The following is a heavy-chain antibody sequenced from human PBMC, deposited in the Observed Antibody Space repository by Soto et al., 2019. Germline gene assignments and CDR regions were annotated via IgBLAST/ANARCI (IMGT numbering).Heavy chain of an antibody. CDR1: GFTFSSYG. D-gene: IGHD3-16*01. J-gene: IGHJ4*02. CDR2: ISYDGSNK. Sequence: ESGGGVVQPGRSLRLSCAASGFTFSSYGMHWVRQAPGKGLEWVAVISYDGSNKYYADSVKGRFTISRDNSKNTLYLQMNSLRAEDTAVYYCAKDPMGGRGYYFDYWGQGTLVTVSS. V-gene: IGHV3-30*18. CDR3: AKDPMGGRGYYFDY.